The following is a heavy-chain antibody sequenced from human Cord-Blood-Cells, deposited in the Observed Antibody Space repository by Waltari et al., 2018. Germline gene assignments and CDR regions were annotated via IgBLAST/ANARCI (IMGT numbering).Heavy chain of an antibody. Sequence: QVQLQESGPGLVKPSETLSLTCAVSGYSISSGYYWVWIRQPPGKGLEWIGSIYHSGSTYYNPSLKRAVNISGETSKNRFSLKLSSVTAADTAVYYCARVQEGIAARQIDWFDPWGQGTLVTVSS. CDR2: IYHSGST. J-gene: IGHJ5*02. CDR1: GYSISSGYY. D-gene: IGHD6-6*01. CDR3: ARVQEGIAARQIDWFDP. V-gene: IGHV4-38-2*01.